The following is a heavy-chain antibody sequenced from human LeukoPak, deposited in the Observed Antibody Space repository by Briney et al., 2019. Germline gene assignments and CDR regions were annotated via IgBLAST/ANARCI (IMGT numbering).Heavy chain of an antibody. D-gene: IGHD2-2*01. V-gene: IGHV1-46*01. CDR1: GYTFTSYY. CDR2: INPSGGST. Sequence: ASVKVSCKASGYTFTSYYMHWVRQAPGQGLEWMGIINPSGGSTSYAQKFQGRVTMTRDTSMNTVYMELSSLRSEDTAVYYCASSQNIAGIPATMGDHFYYMDVWDKGTTVIV. CDR3: ASSQNIAGIPATMGDHFYYMDV. J-gene: IGHJ6*03.